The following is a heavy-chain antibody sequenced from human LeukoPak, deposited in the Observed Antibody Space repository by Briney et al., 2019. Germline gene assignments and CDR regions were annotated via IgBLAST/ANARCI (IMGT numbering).Heavy chain of an antibody. D-gene: IGHD3-16*01. CDR2: IYYSGST. J-gene: IGHJ3*01. Sequence: SETLSLTCTVSGGSISSYYWSWIRQPPGKGLEWIGSIYYSGSTYYNPSLKSRVTISVDTSKNQFSLKLSSVTAADTAVYYCARASIVLGTHDTWGQGTMVTVSS. V-gene: IGHV4-59*12. CDR1: GGSISSYY. CDR3: ARASIVLGTHDT.